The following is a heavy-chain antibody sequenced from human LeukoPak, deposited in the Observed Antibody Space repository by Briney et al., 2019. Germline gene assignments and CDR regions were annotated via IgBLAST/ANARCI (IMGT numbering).Heavy chain of an antibody. V-gene: IGHV4-4*07. Sequence: SETLSLTCTVSGGSISSYYWSWIRQPAGKGLEWIGRIYTSGSTNYNPSLKSRVTMSVDTSKNQFSLELSSVTAADTAVYYCARSTGNDVDTAMVTPFDIWGQGTMVTVSS. CDR3: ARSTGNDVDTAMVTPFDI. CDR1: GGSISSYY. CDR2: IYTSGST. D-gene: IGHD5-18*01. J-gene: IGHJ3*02.